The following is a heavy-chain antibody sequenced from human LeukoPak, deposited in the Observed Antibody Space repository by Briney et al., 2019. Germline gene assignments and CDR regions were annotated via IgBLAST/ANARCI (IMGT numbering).Heavy chain of an antibody. D-gene: IGHD6-13*01. V-gene: IGHV4-38-2*02. Sequence: SETLSLTCSVSNYSINTGYFWAWLRQPPGKGLEWIGTIYHRGSSYYSPSLKSRVTISVDTSKNQFSLRVDSVTAADTAVLFCARGSSSGYFDYWGQGTVVTVSS. CDR3: ARGSSSGYFDY. CDR2: IYHRGSS. J-gene: IGHJ4*02. CDR1: NYSINTGYF.